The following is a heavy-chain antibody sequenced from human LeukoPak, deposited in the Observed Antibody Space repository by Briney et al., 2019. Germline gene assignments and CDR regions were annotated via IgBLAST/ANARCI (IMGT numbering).Heavy chain of an antibody. J-gene: IGHJ3*02. Sequence: PSETLSLTCTVSGGSISSSSYYWARIRQPPGKGLEWIGSIYYSGNTYYKSSLKSRITIGVDTYKYQFSLKLKFVSVADTAVYYCARESYYDSSGYSHDAFDIWGQGKMVTVS. V-gene: IGHV4-39*07. CDR1: GGSISSSSYY. CDR3: ARESYYDSSGYSHDAFDI. D-gene: IGHD3-22*01. CDR2: IYYSGNT.